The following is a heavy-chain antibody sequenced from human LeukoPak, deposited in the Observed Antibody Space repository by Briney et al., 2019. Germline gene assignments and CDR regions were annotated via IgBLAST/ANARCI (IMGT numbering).Heavy chain of an antibody. CDR1: GFTFDDYG. CDR2: INWNGGST. CDR3: ARPVITMIDSNEDGY. D-gene: IGHD3-22*01. J-gene: IGHJ4*02. Sequence: PGGSLRLSCAASGFTFDDYGMSWVRQAPGKGLEWVSGINWNGGSTGYADSVKGRFTISRDNAKNSLYLQMNSLRAEDTAVYYCARPVITMIDSNEDGYWGQGTLVTVSS. V-gene: IGHV3-20*04.